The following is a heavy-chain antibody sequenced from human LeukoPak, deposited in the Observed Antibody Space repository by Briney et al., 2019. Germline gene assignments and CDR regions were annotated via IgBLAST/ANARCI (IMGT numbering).Heavy chain of an antibody. J-gene: IGHJ4*02. CDR2: ISPYNGNT. D-gene: IGHD3-22*01. CDR1: GYTFNTYG. CDR3: ARDDDYYDSSGPSDY. Sequence: GASVKVSCKPSGYTFNTYGITWVRQAPGQGLEWMGWISPYNGNTNYAQKFQGRVTLTTDTSTSTAYMELRSLRSDDTAVYYCARDDDYYDSSGPSDYWGQGTLVTVSS. V-gene: IGHV1-18*01.